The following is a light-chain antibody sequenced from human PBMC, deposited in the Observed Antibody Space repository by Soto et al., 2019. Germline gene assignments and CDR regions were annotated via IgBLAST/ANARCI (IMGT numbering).Light chain of an antibody. CDR3: MQVLQTPRLT. V-gene: IGKV2-28*01. Sequence: DTVMTQSPLSLPVTPGEPASISCRSSQSLLHSNGYNYLNWYLQKPGQSPQLLIYLGSNRASGVPDRFSGSGSGTAFTLKISRVEAEDVGVYYCMQVLQTPRLTFGGGTKVEIK. CDR1: QSLLHSNGYNY. CDR2: LGS. J-gene: IGKJ4*01.